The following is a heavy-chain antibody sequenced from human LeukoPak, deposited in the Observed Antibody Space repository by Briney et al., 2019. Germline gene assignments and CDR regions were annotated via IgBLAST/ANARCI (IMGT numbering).Heavy chain of an antibody. CDR3: ARVARKKYYYDSSGYYSRGAFDI. CDR1: GYSISSGYY. V-gene: IGHV4-38-2*02. Sequence: PSETLSLTCTVSGYSISSGYYWGWNRQPPGKGLEWIGSIYHSGSTYYNPSLKSRVTISVDTSKNQFSLKLSSVTAADTAVYYCARVARKKYYYDSSGYYSRGAFDIWGQGTMVTVSS. J-gene: IGHJ3*02. CDR2: IYHSGST. D-gene: IGHD3-22*01.